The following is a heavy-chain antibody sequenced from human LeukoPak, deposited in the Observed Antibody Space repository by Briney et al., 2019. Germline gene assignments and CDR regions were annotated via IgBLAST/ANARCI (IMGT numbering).Heavy chain of an antibody. D-gene: IGHD5-12*01. CDR1: GDSISYFY. CDR3: ARDGYSGSDAL. CDR2: IYHSGST. J-gene: IGHJ4*02. Sequence: SETLSLTCSVSGDSISYFYWSWIRQAAGKGLEWIGYIYHSGSTNYNPSLKSRVTISVDTSQNQFYLKLSSVTAADTAVYYCARDGYSGSDALWGQGTLVTVSS. V-gene: IGHV4-59*01.